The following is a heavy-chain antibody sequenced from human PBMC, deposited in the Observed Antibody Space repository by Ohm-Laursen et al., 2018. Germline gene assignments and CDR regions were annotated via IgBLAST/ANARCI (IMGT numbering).Heavy chain of an antibody. CDR1: GFTFSSYA. CDR3: AKDQVGATYYFDY. J-gene: IGHJ4*02. D-gene: IGHD1-26*01. CDR2: ISGSGGST. V-gene: IGHV3-23*01. Sequence: SLRLSCAASGFTFSSYAMSWVRQAPGKGLEWVSAISGSGGSTYYADSVKGRFTISRDNSKNTLYLQMNSLRAEDTAVYYCAKDQVGATYYFDYWGQGTLVTVSS.